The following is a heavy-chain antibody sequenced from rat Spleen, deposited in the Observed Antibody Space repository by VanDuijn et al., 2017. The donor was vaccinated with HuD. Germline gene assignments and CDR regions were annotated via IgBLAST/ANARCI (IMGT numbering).Heavy chain of an antibody. J-gene: IGHJ2*01. CDR3: ARHNSGYGYFDY. D-gene: IGHD4-3*01. CDR2: ISPSGTGT. CDR1: GFTFSDYN. Sequence: EVQLVESGGGLVQPGRSLKLSCAASGFTFSDYNMAWVRQAPTKGLEWVASISPSGTGTYYPDSVKGRFTISRDNAKSTLYLQMDSLRSEDTATYYCARHNSGYGYFDYWGQGVMVTVSS. V-gene: IGHV5-25*01.